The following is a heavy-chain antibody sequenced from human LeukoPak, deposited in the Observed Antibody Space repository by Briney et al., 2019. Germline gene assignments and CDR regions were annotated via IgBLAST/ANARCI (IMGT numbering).Heavy chain of an antibody. J-gene: IGHJ6*03. Sequence: ASVKVSCKASGYTFTGYYMHWVRQAPGQGLEWMGWINPNSGGTNYAQKFQGRVTMTRDTSISTAYMELSRLRSDDTAVYYCARVRIAAVYYYYYMDVWGKGTTVTISS. CDR1: GYTFTGYY. V-gene: IGHV1-2*02. D-gene: IGHD6-13*01. CDR3: ARVRIAAVYYYYYMDV. CDR2: INPNSGGT.